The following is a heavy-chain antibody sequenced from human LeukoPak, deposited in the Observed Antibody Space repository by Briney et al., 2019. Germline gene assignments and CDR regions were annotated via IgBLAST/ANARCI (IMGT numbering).Heavy chain of an antibody. CDR2: ISYNGSNK. D-gene: IGHD4-17*01. CDR1: GFTFSSYG. J-gene: IGHJ4*02. V-gene: IGHV3-30*18. Sequence: PGRSLRLSCAASGFTFSSYGMHWVRQAPGKGLEWVAVISYNGSNKYYADSVKGRFTISRDNSKNTLYLQMNSLRAEDTAVYYCAKDSAVTEDYFDYWGQGTLVTVSS. CDR3: AKDSAVTEDYFDY.